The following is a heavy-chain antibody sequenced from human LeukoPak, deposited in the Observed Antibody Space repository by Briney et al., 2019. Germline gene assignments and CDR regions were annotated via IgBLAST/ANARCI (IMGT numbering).Heavy chain of an antibody. D-gene: IGHD4-11*01. Sequence: GGSLRLSCVASGFTFTKCAMSWVRQAPGKGLEWVSVIYSGGSTYYADSVKGRFTISRDNSKNTLYLQMNSLRAEDTAVYYCARRGYSNYYHYYYGMDVWGQGTTVTVSS. J-gene: IGHJ6*02. V-gene: IGHV3-66*01. CDR1: GFTFTKCA. CDR2: IYSGGST. CDR3: ARRGYSNYYHYYYGMDV.